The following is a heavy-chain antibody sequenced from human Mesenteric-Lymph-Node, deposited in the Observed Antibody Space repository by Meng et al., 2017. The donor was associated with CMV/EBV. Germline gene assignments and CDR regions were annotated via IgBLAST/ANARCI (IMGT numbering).Heavy chain of an antibody. CDR3: AHSADYYDSSGYYFDAFDI. V-gene: IGHV2-5*01. CDR1: GFSLSTNGEG. CDR2: IYWNDDK. D-gene: IGHD3-22*01. J-gene: IGHJ3*02. Sequence: SGPTLVKPTQTLTLTCTFSGFSLSTNGEGVGWIRQPPGKALEWLALIYWNDDKRYSPSLKSRLTITKDTYKNQVVLTMTNMDPVDTATYYCAHSADYYDSSGYYFDAFDIWGQGTMVTVSS.